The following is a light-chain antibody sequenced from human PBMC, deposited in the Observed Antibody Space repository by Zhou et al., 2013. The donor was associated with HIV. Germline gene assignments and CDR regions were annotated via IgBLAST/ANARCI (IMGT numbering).Light chain of an antibody. CDR3: QQYGSSPFT. CDR2: AAS. CDR1: QTVHNFY. J-gene: IGKJ3*01. Sequence: EIVLTQSPGTLSLSPGERATLSCRASQTVHNFYLTWHQQKPGQAPRLLITAASTRATGVPDRFSGSGSGTDFTLTISRLEPEDFAVYYCQQYGSSPFTFGPGTKVDIK. V-gene: IGKV3-20*01.